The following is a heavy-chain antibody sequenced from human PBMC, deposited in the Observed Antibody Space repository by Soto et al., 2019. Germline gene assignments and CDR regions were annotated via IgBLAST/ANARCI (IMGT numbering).Heavy chain of an antibody. D-gene: IGHD3-22*01. CDR2: ISGSGGST. Sequence: GGSLRLSCAASGFTFSSYAMSWVRQAPGKGLEWVSAISGSGGSTYYADSVKGRFTISRDNSKNTLYLQMNSLRAEDTAVYYCAKGGVVVITTPPFDYWGQGTLVTVSS. V-gene: IGHV3-23*01. CDR1: GFTFSSYA. J-gene: IGHJ4*02. CDR3: AKGGVVVITTPPFDY.